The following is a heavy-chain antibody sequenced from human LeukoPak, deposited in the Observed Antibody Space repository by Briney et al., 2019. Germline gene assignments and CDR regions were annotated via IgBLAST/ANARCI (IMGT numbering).Heavy chain of an antibody. V-gene: IGHV1-24*01. J-gene: IGHJ4*02. CDR1: GYTLTELS. CDR3: ATGIRGTFDY. Sequence: AASVKVSCKVSGYTLTELSMHWVRQAPGKGLEWMGGFDPEDGETIYAQKFQGRVTMTEDTSTDTAYMELRSLRSEDTAVYYCATGIRGTFDYWGQGTLVTVSS. CDR2: FDPEDGET. D-gene: IGHD3-10*01.